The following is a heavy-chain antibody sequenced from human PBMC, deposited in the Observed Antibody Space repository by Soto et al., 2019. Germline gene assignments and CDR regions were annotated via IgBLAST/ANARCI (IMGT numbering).Heavy chain of an antibody. CDR3: VRDWAFYYDNIHLNWFDP. CDR2: IWHDGKRR. J-gene: IGHJ5*02. Sequence: PGGSLRLSCAVSGFNFHSHAMHWVRQAPGKGLEWVAVIWHDGKRRQYADSVEGRFTVSRDNSKNMLFLQMDSLRADDTAIYYCVRDWAFYYDNIHLNWFDPWGQGTMVNVSS. V-gene: IGHV3-33*01. D-gene: IGHD3-16*01. CDR1: GFNFHSHA.